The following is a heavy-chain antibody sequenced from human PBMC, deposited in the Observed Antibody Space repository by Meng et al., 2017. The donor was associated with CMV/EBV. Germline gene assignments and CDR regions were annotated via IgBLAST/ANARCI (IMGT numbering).Heavy chain of an antibody. V-gene: IGHV4-39*07. Sequence: QLQLQESGPGLVKPSETWSLTCTFSGGSISSSSYYWGWIRQPPGKGLEWIGSIYYSGSTYYNPSLKSRVTISVDTSKNQFSLKLSSVTAADTAVYYCARGGIAAAGLHWGQGTLVTVSS. D-gene: IGHD6-13*01. CDR1: GGSISSSSYY. CDR2: IYYSGST. CDR3: ARGGIAAAGLH. J-gene: IGHJ4*02.